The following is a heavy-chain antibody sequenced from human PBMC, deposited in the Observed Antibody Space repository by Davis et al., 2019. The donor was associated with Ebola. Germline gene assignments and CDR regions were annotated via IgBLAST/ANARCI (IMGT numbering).Heavy chain of an antibody. CDR2: IYYSGTT. CDR3: ARIGLNYYFDY. V-gene: IGHV4-59*01. J-gene: IGHJ4*02. D-gene: IGHD3-16*01. Sequence: SETLSLTCTVSGGSISGYYWSWIRQPPGKELEWIGHIYYSGTTQYKSSLRSRVTISVDTSKNQFSLNLRSVTSADTAVYYCARIGLNYYFDYWGQGALVTVSS. CDR1: GGSISGYY.